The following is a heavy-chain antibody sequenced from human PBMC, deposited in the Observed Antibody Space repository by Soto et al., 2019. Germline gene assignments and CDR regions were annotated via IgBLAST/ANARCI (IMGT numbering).Heavy chain of an antibody. CDR3: ARGPVLMLYAVLDY. D-gene: IGHD2-8*01. CDR2: IVHSGST. Sequence: SSETLSLTCAVYGGSFSYYYWTWIRQPPGKGLEWIGEIVHSGSTNYNPSLKSRVTISVDTSKNQFSLKLSSVTAADTAVYYCARGPVLMLYAVLDYWGQGALVTVSS. J-gene: IGHJ4*02. CDR1: GGSFSYYY. V-gene: IGHV4-34*01.